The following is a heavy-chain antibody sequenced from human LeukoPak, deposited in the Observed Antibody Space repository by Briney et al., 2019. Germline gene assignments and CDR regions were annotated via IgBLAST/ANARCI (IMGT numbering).Heavy chain of an antibody. J-gene: IGHJ5*02. CDR1: GDSIISGTFS. CDR2: IYQSGRT. V-gene: IGHV4-30-2*06. D-gene: IGHD4-17*01. Sequence: SETLSLTCAVSGDSIISGTFSWSWIRQSPGKGLEWIGYIYQSGRTFYTWSLRSRVAISMDGSKNQISLRLASVTAADTAVYYCSRGVMNGDYSWFDPWGQGTLVIVSS. CDR3: SRGVMNGDYSWFDP.